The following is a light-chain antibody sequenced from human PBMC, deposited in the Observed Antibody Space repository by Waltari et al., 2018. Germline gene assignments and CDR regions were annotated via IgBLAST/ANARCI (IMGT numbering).Light chain of an antibody. CDR2: EVF. CDR3: CSYAGRGTYV. V-gene: IGLV2-23*02. Sequence: QSALTQPASVSGTPGQSITIPCSGTTSGVGSYYLVSWYQQPPGEAPKLLICEVFKRPPDTSSRFSGAKSGSTASLTISGLQPEDEADYYCCSYAGRGTYVFGSGTKVTVL. J-gene: IGLJ1*01. CDR1: TSGVGSYYL.